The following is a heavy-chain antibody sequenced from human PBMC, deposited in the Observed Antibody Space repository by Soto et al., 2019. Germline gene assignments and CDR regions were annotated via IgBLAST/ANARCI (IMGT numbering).Heavy chain of an antibody. Sequence: ASVKVSCKASGYTFTSYDIDWVRQATGQGLEWMGWMNPNSGNTGYAQKFQGRVTMTRNTSISTAYMELSSLRSEDTAVYYCARGASNYDFWSGYYGSRYYFDYWGQGTLVTVSS. CDR2: MNPNSGNT. J-gene: IGHJ4*02. D-gene: IGHD3-3*01. V-gene: IGHV1-8*01. CDR3: ARGASNYDFWSGYYGSRYYFDY. CDR1: GYTFTSYD.